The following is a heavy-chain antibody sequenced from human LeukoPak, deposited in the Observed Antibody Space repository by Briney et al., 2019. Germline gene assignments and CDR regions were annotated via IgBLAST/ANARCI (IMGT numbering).Heavy chain of an antibody. D-gene: IGHD2-2*01. V-gene: IGHV1-2*02. J-gene: IGHJ1*01. CDR1: GYTFTGYY. Sequence: ASVKVSCKASGYTFTGYYMHWVRQAPGQGLEWMGWINPNSGGTNYAQKFQGRVTMTRDTSISTAYMELSRLRSDDTAVYYCARVGVVVPAAMSYFQHWGQGTLVTVSS. CDR3: ARVGVVVPAAMSYFQH. CDR2: INPNSGGT.